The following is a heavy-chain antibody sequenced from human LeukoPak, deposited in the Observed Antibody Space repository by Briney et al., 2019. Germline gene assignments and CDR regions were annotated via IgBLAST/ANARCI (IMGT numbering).Heavy chain of an antibody. D-gene: IGHD6-13*01. V-gene: IGHV1-69*13. J-gene: IGHJ4*02. Sequence: SVKVSYKASGGTFSSYAISWVRQAPGQGLEWMGGIIPIFGTANYAQKFQGRVTITADESTSTAYMELSSLRSEDTAVYYCARGSSSWYSILDYWGQGTLVTVSS. CDR2: IIPIFGTA. CDR1: GGTFSSYA. CDR3: ARGSSSWYSILDY.